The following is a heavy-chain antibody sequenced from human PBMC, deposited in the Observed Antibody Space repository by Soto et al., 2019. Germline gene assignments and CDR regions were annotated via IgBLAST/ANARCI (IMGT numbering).Heavy chain of an antibody. J-gene: IGHJ5*02. CDR3: ARGRRATATIGSWFDP. CDR1: GYTFTGYY. Sequence: QVQLVQSGAEVKKPGASVKVSCKASGYTFTGYYMHWVRQAPGQGLEWMGWINPNSGGTNYAQKFQGWVTMTRDTSISTAYMELSRLRSDDTAVYYCARGRRATATIGSWFDPWGQGTLVTVSS. V-gene: IGHV1-2*04. D-gene: IGHD6-25*01. CDR2: INPNSGGT.